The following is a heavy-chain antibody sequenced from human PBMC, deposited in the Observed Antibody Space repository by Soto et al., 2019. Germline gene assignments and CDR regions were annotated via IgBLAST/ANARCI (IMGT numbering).Heavy chain of an antibody. Sequence: QVQLVESGGGVVQPGTSLRLSCAASGFTFSNYGVHWVRQAPGKGLEWVSALYDVDGSFYADSVKGRFTTSSDSSKTTVYLQMNDLRPDDTAVYYCATWHEREHAYDVWGQGTTVTVSS. J-gene: IGHJ3*01. D-gene: IGHD1-1*01. V-gene: IGHV3-NL1*01. CDR3: ATWHEREHAYDV. CDR2: LYDVDGS. CDR1: GFTFSNYG.